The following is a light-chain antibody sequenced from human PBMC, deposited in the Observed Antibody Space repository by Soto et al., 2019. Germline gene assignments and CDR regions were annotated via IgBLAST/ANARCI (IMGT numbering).Light chain of an antibody. J-gene: IGLJ3*02. V-gene: IGLV4-60*02. CDR1: SGHSSYI. CDR2: LESSGSY. CDR3: ETWDSNTRV. Sequence: QSVLTQSSSASASLGSSVKLTCTLSSGHSSYIIAWHQQQPGKAPRYLMKLESSGSYNKGSGVPDRFSGSSSGAGSYLSISNLEFEDEADYYCETWDSNTRVFGGGTKLTVL.